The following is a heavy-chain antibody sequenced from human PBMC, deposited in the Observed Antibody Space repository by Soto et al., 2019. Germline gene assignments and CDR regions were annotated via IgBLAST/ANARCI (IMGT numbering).Heavy chain of an antibody. Sequence: EVQLLESGGGLVQPGGSLRLSCAASGFTFSSYAMSWVRQAPGKGLEWVSAISGSGGSTYYADSVKGRFTISRDNSKNTLYLQRNSLRGEARAVYYWAKAGGGAYYDFWSGYYTGYYGMDVWGQGTTVTVSS. CDR2: ISGSGGST. J-gene: IGHJ6*02. D-gene: IGHD3-3*01. CDR1: GFTFSSYA. V-gene: IGHV3-23*01. CDR3: AKAGGGAYYDFWSGYYTGYYGMDV.